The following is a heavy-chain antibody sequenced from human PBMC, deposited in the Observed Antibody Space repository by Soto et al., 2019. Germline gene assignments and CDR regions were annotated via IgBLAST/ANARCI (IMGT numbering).Heavy chain of an antibody. CDR2: MYYSGGS. J-gene: IGHJ4*02. V-gene: IGHV4-34*01. D-gene: IGHD5-12*01. CDR3: SKILVGATRQSDHDS. Sequence: XTLSLPGAVYGGSFRGYYWSWIRQPPGKGLELIASMYYSGGSYYNPSLKSRVTISADTSKNQLSLKLRSFTAADTAVYYFSKILVGATRQSDHDSWGQGTLGTVSS. CDR1: GGSFRGYY.